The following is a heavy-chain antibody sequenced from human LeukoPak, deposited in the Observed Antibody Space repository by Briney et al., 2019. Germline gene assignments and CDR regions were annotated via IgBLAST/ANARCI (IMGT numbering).Heavy chain of an antibody. CDR1: GFTFSSYS. CDR3: ARDLSSSSLNWFDP. CDR2: ISSSSSTI. J-gene: IGHJ5*02. Sequence: GGSLRLSCAASGFTFSSYSMNWVRQAPGKGLEWVSYISSSSSTIYYADSVKGRFTISRDNAKNTLYLQMNSLRAEDTAVYYCARDLSSSSLNWFDPWGQGTLVTVSS. V-gene: IGHV3-48*01. D-gene: IGHD6-13*01.